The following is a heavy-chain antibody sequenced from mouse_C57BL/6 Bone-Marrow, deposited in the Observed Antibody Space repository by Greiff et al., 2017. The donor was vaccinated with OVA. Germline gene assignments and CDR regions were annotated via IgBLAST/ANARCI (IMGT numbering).Heavy chain of an antibody. CDR2: ISSGGSYT. Sequence: EVKLVESGGDLVKPGGSLKLSCAASGFTFSSYGMSWVRQTPDKRLEWVATISSGGSYTYYPDSVKGRFTISRDNAKNTLYLQMSSLKSEDTAMYYCARPPYYGSSLYFDVWGTGTTVTVSS. V-gene: IGHV5-6*01. J-gene: IGHJ1*03. CDR1: GFTFSSYG. D-gene: IGHD1-1*01. CDR3: ARPPYYGSSLYFDV.